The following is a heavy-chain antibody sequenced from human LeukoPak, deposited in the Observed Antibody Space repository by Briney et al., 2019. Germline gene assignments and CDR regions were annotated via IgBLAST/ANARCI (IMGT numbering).Heavy chain of an antibody. CDR2: IYTSGST. CDR3: ARDPVGYCSSTSCYITDAFDI. V-gene: IGHV4-61*02. D-gene: IGHD2-2*02. Sequence: SETLSLTCTVSGGSISSGSYYWSWIRQPAGKGLEWIGRIYTSGSTNYDPSLKSRVTISVDTSKNQFSLKLSSVTAADTAVYYCARDPVGYCSSTSCYITDAFDIWGQGTMVTVSS. CDR1: GGSISSGSYY. J-gene: IGHJ3*02.